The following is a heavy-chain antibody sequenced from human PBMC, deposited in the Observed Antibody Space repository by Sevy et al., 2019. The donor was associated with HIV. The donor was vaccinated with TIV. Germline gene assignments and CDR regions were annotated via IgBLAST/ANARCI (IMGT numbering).Heavy chain of an antibody. CDR2: ILWDDET. V-gene: IGHV2-5*02. D-gene: IGHD3-9*01. Sequence: SGPTLVNPTQTLTLTCTFSGFSFSTSGVGVGWIRLPPGKALEWLALILWDDETRYSPSLQSRLTITKDTSKDQVVLTMANMDPVDTVTYYCAHRRSKGITITEFDFWGQGTPVTVSS. CDR3: AHRRSKGITITEFDF. CDR1: GFSFSTSGVG. J-gene: IGHJ4*02.